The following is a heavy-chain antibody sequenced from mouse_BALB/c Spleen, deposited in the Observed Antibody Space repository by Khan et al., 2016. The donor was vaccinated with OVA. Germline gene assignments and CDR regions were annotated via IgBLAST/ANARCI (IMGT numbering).Heavy chain of an antibody. J-gene: IGHJ2*01. CDR2: IWAGGST. CDR1: GFSLTSYG. Sequence: QVQLKESGPGLVAPSQSLSITCTVSGFSLTSYGVHWVRQPPGKGLEWRGVIWAGGSTNYNSALMSRLSISKDNSKSQVFLKMNSLQTDYTAMSYCARLADIWGQGTTLTVSS. CDR3: ARLADI. V-gene: IGHV2-9*02. D-gene: IGHD1-3*01.